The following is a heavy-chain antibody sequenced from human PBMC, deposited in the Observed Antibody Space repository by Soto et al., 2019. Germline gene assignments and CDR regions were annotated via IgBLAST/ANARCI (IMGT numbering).Heavy chain of an antibody. D-gene: IGHD3-10*01. CDR2: IIPILNIA. V-gene: IGHV1-69*02. J-gene: IGHJ4*02. CDR1: GDTFSSYI. Sequence: SVKVSCKASGDTFSSYIFSWVRQAPGQGLEWMGRIIPILNIANYAQKFQDRVTITADKSTSTAYMELSSLRSEDTAVYYCATVYDFYGSGSYDYCDYWGQGALVNVSS. CDR3: ATVYDFYGSGSYDYCDY.